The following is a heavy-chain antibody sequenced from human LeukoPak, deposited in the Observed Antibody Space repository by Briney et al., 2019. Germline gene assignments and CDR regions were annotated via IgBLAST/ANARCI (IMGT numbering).Heavy chain of an antibody. D-gene: IGHD6-13*01. V-gene: IGHV4-39*01. Sequence: SETLSLTCTVSGASFSSSTYYWGWIRQPPGKGLEWIGSIYYSGSTYYNPSLKRRVTMSVDTSKNQCSLKLSSVTAADTAVYYCARHAGGISATGTRPFDYWGQGTLVTVSS. J-gene: IGHJ4*02. CDR2: IYYSGST. CDR1: GASFSSSTYY. CDR3: ARHAGGISATGTRPFDY.